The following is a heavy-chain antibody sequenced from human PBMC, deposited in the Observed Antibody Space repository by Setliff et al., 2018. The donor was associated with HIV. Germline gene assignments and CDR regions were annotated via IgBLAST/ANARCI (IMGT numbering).Heavy chain of an antibody. V-gene: IGHV3-30*01. CDR3: ARDQGYSYGHGFDY. CDR1: GFTFSSYA. J-gene: IGHJ4*02. D-gene: IGHD5-18*01. Sequence: PGGSLRLSCAASGFTFSSYAMHWVRQAPGKGLEWVAVISYDGSNKYYADSVKGRFTISRDNSKNTLYLQVNSLRPEDTAVYYCARDQGYSYGHGFDYWGQGTLVTVS. CDR2: ISYDGSNK.